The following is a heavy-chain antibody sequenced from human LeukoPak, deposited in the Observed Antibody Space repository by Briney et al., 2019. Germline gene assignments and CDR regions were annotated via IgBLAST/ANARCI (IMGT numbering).Heavy chain of an antibody. CDR1: GFTFSSYA. CDR2: ISGSGGST. D-gene: IGHD6-13*01. Sequence: GGSLRLSCAASGFTFSSYAMSWVRQAPGKGLEWVSAISGSGGSTYYADSVKGRFTISRDNSKNTLYLQMNSLRAEDTAVYYCAKEAAAAGTAYHWFDPWGQGTLVTVSS. V-gene: IGHV3-23*01. J-gene: IGHJ5*02. CDR3: AKEAAAAGTAYHWFDP.